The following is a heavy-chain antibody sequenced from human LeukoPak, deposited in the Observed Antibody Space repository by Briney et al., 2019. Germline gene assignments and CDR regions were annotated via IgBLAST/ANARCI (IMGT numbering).Heavy chain of an antibody. V-gene: IGHV4-39*01. D-gene: IGHD2-2*01. Sequence: SETLSLTCTVSGGSISSSSYYWGWIREPPGKGLEWIGSIYYSGSTYYNPSLKRRVTISVDTSKNQFSLKLSSVTAADTAVYYCTRLFPGCSSTSCHNCFDPWGQGPLVTVSS. J-gene: IGHJ5*02. CDR3: TRLFPGCSSTSCHNCFDP. CDR1: GGSISSSSYY. CDR2: IYYSGST.